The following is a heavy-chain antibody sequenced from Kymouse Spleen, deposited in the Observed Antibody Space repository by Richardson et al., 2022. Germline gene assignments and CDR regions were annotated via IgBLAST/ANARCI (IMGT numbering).Heavy chain of an antibody. Sequence: EVQLVESGGGLVQPGGSLRLSCAASGFTFSSYWMSWVRQAPGKGLEWVANIKQDGSEKYYVDSVKGRFTISRDNAKNSLYLQMNSLRAEDTAVYYCAREEGSGSYYNVPFYYYYYGMDVWGQGTTVTVSS. CDR2: IKQDGSEK. J-gene: IGHJ6*02. D-gene: IGHD3-10*01. V-gene: IGHV3-7*01. CDR3: AREEGSGSYYNVPFYYYYYGMDV. CDR1: GFTFSSYW.